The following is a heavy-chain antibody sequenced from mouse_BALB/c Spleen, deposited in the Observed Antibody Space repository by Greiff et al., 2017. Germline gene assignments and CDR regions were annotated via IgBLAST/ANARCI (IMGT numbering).Heavy chain of an antibody. Sequence: QVQLQQPGAELVMPGASVKMSCKASGYTFTDYWMHWVKQRPGQGLEWIGAIDTSDSYTSYNQKFKGKATLTVDESSSTAYMQLSSLTSEDSAVYYGARSYRSHYYGWGAMDYWGQGTSVTVSS. CDR2: IDTSDSYT. CDR3: ARSYRSHYYGWGAMDY. CDR1: GYTFTDYW. D-gene: IGHD1-2*01. J-gene: IGHJ4*01. V-gene: IGHV1-69*01.